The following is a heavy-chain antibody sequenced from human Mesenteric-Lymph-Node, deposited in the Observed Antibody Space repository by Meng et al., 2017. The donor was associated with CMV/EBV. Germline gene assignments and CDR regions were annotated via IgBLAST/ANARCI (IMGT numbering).Heavy chain of an antibody. Sequence: ASGFTFSSYAMSWVSQAPGKGLEWVSIIYSGGSSTYYADSVKGRFTVSRDNSKNTLYLLLNSLRAEDTAVYYCAKPRYSSDWSPFDYWGQGTLVTVSS. V-gene: IGHV3-23*03. D-gene: IGHD6-19*01. J-gene: IGHJ4*02. CDR1: GFTFSSYA. CDR3: AKPRYSSDWSPFDY. CDR2: IYSGGSST.